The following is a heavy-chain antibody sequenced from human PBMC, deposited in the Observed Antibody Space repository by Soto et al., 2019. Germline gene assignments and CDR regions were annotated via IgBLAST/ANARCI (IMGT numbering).Heavy chain of an antibody. D-gene: IGHD6-13*01. CDR1: GGSFSGYY. Sequence: QVQLQQWGAGLLKPSETLSLTCAVYGGSFSGYYWSWIRQPPGKGLEWIGEINHSGSTNYNPSLKSGVTISVDTSKNQFSLKLSSVTAADTAVYYCARSVAAAGHVHYWGQGTLVTVSS. V-gene: IGHV4-34*01. CDR2: INHSGST. J-gene: IGHJ4*02. CDR3: ARSVAAAGHVHY.